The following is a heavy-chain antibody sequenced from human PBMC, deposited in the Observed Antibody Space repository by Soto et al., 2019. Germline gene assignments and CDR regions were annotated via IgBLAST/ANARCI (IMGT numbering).Heavy chain of an antibody. D-gene: IGHD1-1*01. J-gene: IGHJ6*02. V-gene: IGHV4-4*02. Sequence: SETLSPTCAVSGGSISNREWWTWVRQVPGKGREWIGKIDHNGITNYNPSLESRVTISKDESKNQLSLKLTSVSAADTAVYYCARLDRVYFYHGMDVWGQGTTVPVSS. CDR1: GGSISNREW. CDR3: ARLDRVYFYHGMDV. CDR2: IDHNGIT.